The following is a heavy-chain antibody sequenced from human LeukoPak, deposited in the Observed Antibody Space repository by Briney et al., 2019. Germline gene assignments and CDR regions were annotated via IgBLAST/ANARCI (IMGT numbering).Heavy chain of an antibody. D-gene: IGHD6-13*01. V-gene: IGHV1-2*06. J-gene: IGHJ4*02. Sequence: GASVKVSCKASGYTFSGYAIHWVRQAPGQRFEWMGRINPNSGGTNYAQKFQGRVTMTRDTSISTAYMELSRLRSDDTAVYYCARPSIAAAGTHYWGQGTLVTVSS. CDR1: GYTFSGYA. CDR3: ARPSIAAAGTHY. CDR2: INPNSGGT.